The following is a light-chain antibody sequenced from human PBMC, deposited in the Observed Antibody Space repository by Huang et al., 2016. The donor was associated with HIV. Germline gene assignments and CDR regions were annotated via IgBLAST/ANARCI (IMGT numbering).Light chain of an antibody. CDR2: SAA. J-gene: IGKJ1*01. CDR1: QSVTSN. Sequence: EVVMTQSPAIVSVSPGERATLSSRDSQSVTSNLAWYQQKPGQAHRLLIYSAATRATGIPARVSGSGAGTEFTLTISSLQSEDFAVDYCQHYNNWPWWTFGQGTKVEIK. CDR3: QHYNNWPWWT. V-gene: IGKV3-15*01.